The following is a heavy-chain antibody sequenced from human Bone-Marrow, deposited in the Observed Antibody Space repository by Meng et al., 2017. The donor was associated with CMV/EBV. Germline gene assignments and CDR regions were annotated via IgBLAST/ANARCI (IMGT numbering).Heavy chain of an antibody. D-gene: IGHD5-18*01. Sequence: ASVKVSCKASGYTFTGYYMHWVRQAPGQGLEWMGWINPNSGGTNYAQKFQGRVTISVDTSKNQFSMKLSSVTAEDTAAYYCARASPGEYYSDSYGYYYVDYWGQGTMVTVSS. CDR1: GYTFTGYY. J-gene: IGHJ4*02. V-gene: IGHV1-2*02. CDR3: ARASPGEYYSDSYGYYYVDY. CDR2: INPNSGGT.